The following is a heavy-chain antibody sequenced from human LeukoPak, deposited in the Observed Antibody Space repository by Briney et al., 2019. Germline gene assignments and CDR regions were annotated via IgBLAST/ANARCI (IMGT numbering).Heavy chain of an antibody. D-gene: IGHD3-16*01. V-gene: IGHV4-59*12. CDR3: ARAANYDYARFDP. CDR1: GGSISGYY. Sequence: SETLSLTCTVSGGSISGYYWSWIRQPPGKGLEWIGYIYYSGSTYYNPSLKSRVTISVDTSKNQFSLKLSSVTAADTAVYYCARAANYDYARFDPWGQGTLVTVSS. J-gene: IGHJ5*02. CDR2: IYYSGST.